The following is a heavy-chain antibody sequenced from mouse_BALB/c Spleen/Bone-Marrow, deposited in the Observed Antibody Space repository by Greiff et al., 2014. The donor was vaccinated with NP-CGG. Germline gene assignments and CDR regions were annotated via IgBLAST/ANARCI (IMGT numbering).Heavy chain of an antibody. CDR3: ARGYDYSSWFAY. CDR1: GFTFSSYG. V-gene: IGHV5-6-3*01. D-gene: IGHD2-4*01. J-gene: IGHJ3*01. Sequence: EVHLVESGGGLVQPGGSLKLSCAASGFTFSSYGMSWVRQTPDKRLEMIATINVNGDTTYHPDSVKGRFTISRDNVKNTLYLQMSSLKSEDTAMYYWARGYDYSSWFAYWGQGTLVTVSA. CDR2: INVNGDTT.